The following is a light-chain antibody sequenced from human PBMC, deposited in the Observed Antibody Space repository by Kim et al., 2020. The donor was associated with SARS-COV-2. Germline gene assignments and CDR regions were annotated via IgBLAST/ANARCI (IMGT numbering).Light chain of an antibody. Sequence: PGDRAPLTCSDSQSLASNSVAWDQQRPGQSPRLLNYDASRRATGIPERFSGRGSGTDFTLTISRLESEDFAVYYCQHYGESATFGQGTRLEIK. CDR2: DAS. CDR1: QSLASNS. J-gene: IGKJ5*01. CDR3: QHYGESAT. V-gene: IGKV3-20*01.